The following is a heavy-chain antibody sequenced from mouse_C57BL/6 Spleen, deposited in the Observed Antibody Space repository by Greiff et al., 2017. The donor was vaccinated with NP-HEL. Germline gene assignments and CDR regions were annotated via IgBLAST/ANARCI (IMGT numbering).Heavy chain of an antibody. CDR3: ARDRDSNYGLWFAY. CDR1: GFTFSSYA. Sequence: EVKLVESGGGLVKPGGSLKLSCAASGFTFSSYAMSWVRQTPEKRLEWVATLRAGGSYTNYPDNVKGRFTISRDNAKNNLYLQMSHLKSEDAAMYYCARDRDSNYGLWFAYWGQGTLVTVSA. CDR2: LRAGGSYT. D-gene: IGHD2-5*01. V-gene: IGHV5-4*03. J-gene: IGHJ3*01.